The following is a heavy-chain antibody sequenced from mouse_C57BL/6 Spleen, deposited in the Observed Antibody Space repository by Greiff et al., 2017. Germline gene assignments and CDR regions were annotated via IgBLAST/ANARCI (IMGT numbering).Heavy chain of an antibody. CDR3: ARKGVTGTHFAY. CDR2: IDPSDSET. Sequence: QVQLQQPGAELVRPGSSVKLSCKASGYTFTSYWMHWVKQRPIQGLEWIGNIDPSDSETHYNQKFKDKATLTVDKSSSTAYMQLSSLTSEDSAVXYCARKGVTGTHFAYWGQGTLVTVSA. V-gene: IGHV1-52*01. D-gene: IGHD4-1*01. J-gene: IGHJ3*01. CDR1: GYTFTSYW.